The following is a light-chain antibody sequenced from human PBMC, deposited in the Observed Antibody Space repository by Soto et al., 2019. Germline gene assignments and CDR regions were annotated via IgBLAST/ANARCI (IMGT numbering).Light chain of an antibody. V-gene: IGKV1-5*03. CDR3: QHYNSYPYT. CDR2: KAS. J-gene: IGKJ2*01. CDR1: QSIGSW. Sequence: DIQMTQSPSTLSASVGDRVTITCRASQSIGSWLAWYQQKPGKAPKLLIYKASTSESGVPSRLSGSGSGTEFTLTISRLQPDDFATYYCQHYNSYPYTFDQGTRLEIK.